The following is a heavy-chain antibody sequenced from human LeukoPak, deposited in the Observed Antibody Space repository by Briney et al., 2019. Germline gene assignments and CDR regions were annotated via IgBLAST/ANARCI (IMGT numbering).Heavy chain of an antibody. D-gene: IGHD5-18*01. CDR2: IWPGDSDI. J-gene: IGHJ4*02. CDR1: GYSFTTYW. Sequence: GESLKISCKGSGYSFTTYWVGWVRQVPGKGLEWMGIIWPGDSDIRYSPSFQGQVTISADKSISTAYLQWTSLKASDTAMYYCARGIDGYSYGFDHWGQGTLVTVSS. V-gene: IGHV5-51*01. CDR3: ARGIDGYSYGFDH.